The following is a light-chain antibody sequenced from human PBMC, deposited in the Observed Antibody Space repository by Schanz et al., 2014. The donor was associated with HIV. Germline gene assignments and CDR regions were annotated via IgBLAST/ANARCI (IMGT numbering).Light chain of an antibody. CDR2: YDS. CDR3: QVWDSSSDQHAV. Sequence: SSELTQPPSVSVAPGKTARITCGGNNIGSKSVHWYQQKPGQAPVLVIYYDSDRPSGIPERFSGSNSGNTATLTISRVEAGDEADYYCQVWDSSSDQHAVFGGGTQLTVL. V-gene: IGLV3-21*04. J-gene: IGLJ7*01. CDR1: NIGSKS.